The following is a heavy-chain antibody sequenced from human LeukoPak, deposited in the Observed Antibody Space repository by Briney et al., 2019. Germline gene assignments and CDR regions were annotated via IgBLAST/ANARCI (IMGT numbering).Heavy chain of an antibody. J-gene: IGHJ4*02. CDR2: ITQSGDYI. CDR1: GFTFTSYS. Sequence: PGGSLRLSCAASGFTFTSYSMNWVRQAPGKGLEWVSSITQSGDYIYYADSVKGRFIISRDNAKNSLYLQMNSLRAEDTAMYYCARDLNFSGSGRGVDYWSQGTLVTVSS. CDR3: ARDLNFSGSGRGVDY. V-gene: IGHV3-21*01. D-gene: IGHD3-10*01.